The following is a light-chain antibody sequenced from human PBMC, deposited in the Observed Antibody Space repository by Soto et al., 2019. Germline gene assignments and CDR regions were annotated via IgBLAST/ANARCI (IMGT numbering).Light chain of an antibody. CDR3: AAWDGSLNGWL. CDR1: SSNIGSNT. V-gene: IGLV1-44*01. J-gene: IGLJ3*02. Sequence: QSVLTQPTSASGTPGQRVTISCSGGSSNIGSNTVSWFQQLPGTAPKLLIHSNNQRPSGVPDRFSGSKSGTSASLAISGLQSEDEADYYCAAWDGSLNGWLFGGGTKLTVL. CDR2: SNN.